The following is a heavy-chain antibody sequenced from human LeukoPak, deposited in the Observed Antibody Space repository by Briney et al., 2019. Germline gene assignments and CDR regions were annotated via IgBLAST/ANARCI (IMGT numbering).Heavy chain of an antibody. Sequence: SETLSLTCTVSGGSISSGSYYWSWIRQPAGKGLEWIGRIYTSGSTNYNPSLKSRVTISVDTSMNQFSLKLSSVTAADTAVYYCARDYHSSSSWFDPWGQGTLVTVSS. CDR3: ARDYHSSSSWFDP. CDR2: IYTSGST. D-gene: IGHD6-6*01. J-gene: IGHJ5*02. V-gene: IGHV4-61*02. CDR1: GGSISSGSYY.